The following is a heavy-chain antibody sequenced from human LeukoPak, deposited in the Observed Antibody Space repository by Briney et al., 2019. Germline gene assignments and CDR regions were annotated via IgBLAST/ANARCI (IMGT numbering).Heavy chain of an antibody. J-gene: IGHJ4*02. Sequence: GGSLRLSCAASGCTFSSYGMHWVRQAPGKGLEWVAFLRYDGSNKYYADSVKGRFTISTDNAKNTLYLQMNSLRAEDTAVYYCAKGEYYYDSSGYSVDYWGQGTLVTVSS. D-gene: IGHD3-22*01. CDR2: LRYDGSNK. CDR1: GCTFSSYG. CDR3: AKGEYYYDSSGYSVDY. V-gene: IGHV3-30*02.